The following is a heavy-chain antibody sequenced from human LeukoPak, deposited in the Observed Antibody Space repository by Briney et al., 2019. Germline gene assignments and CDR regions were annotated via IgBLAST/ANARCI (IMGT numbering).Heavy chain of an antibody. CDR3: ARESRGILNYFDY. V-gene: IGHV1-2*02. J-gene: IGHJ4*02. Sequence: ASVKVSCKTSGYTFTDYYMHWVREAPGQGLEWMGWINPSSGGTKFAQKFQGRVTMTRDTSVSTAYMELDRLRSDDTAVYYCARESRGILNYFDYWGQXTXVTVSS. CDR1: GYTFTDYY. CDR2: INPSSGGT. D-gene: IGHD3-22*01.